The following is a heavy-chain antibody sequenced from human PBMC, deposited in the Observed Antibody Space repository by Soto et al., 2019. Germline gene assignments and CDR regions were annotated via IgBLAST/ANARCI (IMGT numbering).Heavy chain of an antibody. D-gene: IGHD4-17*01. V-gene: IGHV1-2*02. J-gene: IGHJ6*02. CDR1: GYTFTGYY. CDR2: INPNSGGT. CDR3: ARAGGSPEPEYGDFGVGGYYYFYGMDV. Sequence: ASVKVSCKASGYTFTGYYMHWVRQAPGQGLEWMGWINPNSGGTNYAQKFQGRVTMTRDTSISTAYVELSRLRSDDTAVYYCARAGGSPEPEYGDFGVGGYYYFYGMDVWGQGTTVTVSS.